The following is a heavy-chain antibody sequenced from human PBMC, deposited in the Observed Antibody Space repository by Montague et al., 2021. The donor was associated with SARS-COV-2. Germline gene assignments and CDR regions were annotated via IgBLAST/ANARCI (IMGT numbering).Heavy chain of an antibody. Sequence: SETLSLTCAVSGGSISSSSYYWGWIRQPPGKGLEWIGSIHYSGSTYYNPSLKSRVSISVDTSKNQFSLKLSSVTAADTAVYYCARLWDTVYYYYCMDVWGQGTPVTVSS. J-gene: IGHJ6*02. CDR1: GGSISSSSYY. CDR2: IHYSGST. CDR3: ARLWDTVYYYYCMDV. V-gene: IGHV4-39*01. D-gene: IGHD1-26*01.